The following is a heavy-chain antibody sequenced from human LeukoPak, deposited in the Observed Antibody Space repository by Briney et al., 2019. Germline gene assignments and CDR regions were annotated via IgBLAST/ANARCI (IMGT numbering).Heavy chain of an antibody. CDR2: ISGSGGST. Sequence: GGSLRLSCETSGFSFSTYWMSWVRQAPGKGLEWVSAISGSGGSTYYADSVKGRFTISRDNAKNSLYLQMNSLRAEDTAVYYCAELGITMVGGVWGKGTTVTISS. V-gene: IGHV3-23*01. CDR1: GFSFSTYW. D-gene: IGHD3-10*02. CDR3: AELGITMVGGV. J-gene: IGHJ6*04.